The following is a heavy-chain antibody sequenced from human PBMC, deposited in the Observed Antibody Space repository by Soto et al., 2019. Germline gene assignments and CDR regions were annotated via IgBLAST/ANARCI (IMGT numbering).Heavy chain of an antibody. CDR1: GYSFNEYW. CDR2: IYPGDSDT. V-gene: IGHV5-51*01. CDR3: ARGGIVGSTKSYFDY. J-gene: IGHJ4*02. D-gene: IGHD1-26*01. Sequence: PGESLKISCKGSGYSFNEYWIGWVRQMPGKGLEWMGIIYPGDSDTRYSPSFQGQVTISADKSISTAYLQWSSLKASDTATYYCARGGIVGSTKSYFDYWGQGTLVTVSS.